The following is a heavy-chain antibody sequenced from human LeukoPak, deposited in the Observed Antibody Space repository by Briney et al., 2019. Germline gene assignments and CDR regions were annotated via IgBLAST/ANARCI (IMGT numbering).Heavy chain of an antibody. CDR3: ARDLPYYLGSFDL. D-gene: IGHD2/OR15-2a*01. CDR2: IKQDGSEK. Sequence: GGSLRLSCAASGFTFSSYWMSWVRQAPGKGLEWVANIKQDGSEKYYVDSVKGRFTISRDNAKNSLYLQMNSLRAEDTDVYYCARDLPYYLGSFDLWGQGTMVTVSS. J-gene: IGHJ3*01. V-gene: IGHV3-7*01. CDR1: GFTFSSYW.